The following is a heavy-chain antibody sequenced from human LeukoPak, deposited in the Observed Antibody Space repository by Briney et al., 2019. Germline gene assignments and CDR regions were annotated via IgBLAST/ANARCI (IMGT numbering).Heavy chain of an antibody. CDR2: MNPNSANT. Sequence: ASVKVSCKASGYTFTSYDINWVRQATGQGLEWMGWMNPNSANTGYAQRFQGRVTITRNTSISTTYMELSSLRFEDTAVYYCARGRERGSSSSFTDYWGQGTLVIVSS. CDR1: GYTFTSYD. CDR3: ARGRERGSSSSFTDY. D-gene: IGHD6-6*01. J-gene: IGHJ4*02. V-gene: IGHV1-8*03.